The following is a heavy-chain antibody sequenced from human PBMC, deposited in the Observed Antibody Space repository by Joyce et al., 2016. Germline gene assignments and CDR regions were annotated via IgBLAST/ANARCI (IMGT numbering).Heavy chain of an antibody. CDR1: GYTFTSYG. D-gene: IGHD2-15*01. CDR3: AREAYDCSGGSCYSSWFDP. Sequence: QVQLVQSGAEVKKPGASVKVSCKASGYTFTSYGISWVRQAPGQGLEWMGWISAYNGNTNYAQKLQGRVTMTTDTSTSTAYMELRSLRSDDMAVYYCAREAYDCSGGSCYSSWFDPWGQGTLVTVSS. J-gene: IGHJ5*02. CDR2: ISAYNGNT. V-gene: IGHV1-18*03.